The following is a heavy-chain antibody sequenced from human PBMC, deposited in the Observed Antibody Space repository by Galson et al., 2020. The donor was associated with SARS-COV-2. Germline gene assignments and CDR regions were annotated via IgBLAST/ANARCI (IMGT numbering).Heavy chain of an antibody. CDR2: IDYSGTT. V-gene: IGHV4-4*02. J-gene: IGHJ5*02. CDR1: GVSVSSINW. Sequence: ASETLSLTCAVSGVSVSSINWWTWVRQSPDMGLEWIGEIDYSGTTNYSPSLKSRATISIDKSKNQFSLKLNSVTAADTAVYYCARCQSLEFDPWGQGTLVIVSS. CDR3: ARCQSLEFDP.